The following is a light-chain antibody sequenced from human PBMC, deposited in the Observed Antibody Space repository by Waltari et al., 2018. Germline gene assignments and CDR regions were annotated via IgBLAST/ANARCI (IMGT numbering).Light chain of an antibody. CDR1: DSDVGAYDF. CDR3: SSYTTSSAPGV. V-gene: IGLV2-14*01. J-gene: IGLJ1*01. CDR2: EVS. Sequence: QSALTQPASVSGSPGQSITISCSGTDSDVGAYDFVSWYQPHPGKAPHLIIYEVSKRPSGISNRLSASKSGNTASLTISGLQAEDEADYYCSSYTTSSAPGVFGTGTRVTVL.